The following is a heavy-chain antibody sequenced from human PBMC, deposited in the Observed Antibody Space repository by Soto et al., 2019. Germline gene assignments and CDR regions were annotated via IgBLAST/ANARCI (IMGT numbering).Heavy chain of an antibody. Sequence: VGSLRLSCAASGFTFSSYGMHWVRQAPGKGLEWVAVISYDGSNKYYADSVKGRFTISRDNSKNTLYLQMNSLRAEDTAVYYCAKAWGGGNSVSAAFDIWGQGTMVTVS. D-gene: IGHD2-21*02. J-gene: IGHJ3*02. CDR2: ISYDGSNK. V-gene: IGHV3-30*18. CDR3: AKAWGGGNSVSAAFDI. CDR1: GFTFSSYG.